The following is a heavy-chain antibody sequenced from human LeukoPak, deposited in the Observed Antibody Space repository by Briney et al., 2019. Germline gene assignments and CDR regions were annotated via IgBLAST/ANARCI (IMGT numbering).Heavy chain of an antibody. CDR2: INAYNGDT. CDR1: GGTFSSYA. V-gene: IGHV1-18*01. D-gene: IGHD5-12*01. Sequence: ASVKVSCKASGGTFSSYAISWVRQAPGQGLERMAWINAYNGDTNYAQKLQGRVTLTTDTSTSTAYMELRSLRSDDTAVYYCARDGSGVWFDYWGQGTLVTVSS. J-gene: IGHJ4*02. CDR3: ARDGSGVWFDY.